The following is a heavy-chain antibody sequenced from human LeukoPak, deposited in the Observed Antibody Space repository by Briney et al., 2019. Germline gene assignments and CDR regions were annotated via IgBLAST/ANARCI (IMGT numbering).Heavy chain of an antibody. CDR2: IYYSGST. Sequence: SETLSLTCTVSGGSVSSGSYYWSWIRQPSGKGLEWIGYIYYSGSTNYNPSLKSRVTISVDTSKNQFSLKLSSVTAADTAVYYCARVRSHYYFDYWGQGTLVTVSS. CDR3: ARVRSHYYFDY. J-gene: IGHJ4*02. V-gene: IGHV4-61*01. CDR1: GGSVSSGSYY.